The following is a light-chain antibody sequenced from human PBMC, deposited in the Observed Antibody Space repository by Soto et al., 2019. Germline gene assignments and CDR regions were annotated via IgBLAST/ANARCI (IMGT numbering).Light chain of an antibody. CDR2: QTS. CDR3: HQRQSWPRI. CDR1: QYINTR. Sequence: EIVLTQSPATLSSFPGDRVTLSCRASQYINTRLARYQHRPGQSPRLLIYQTSLRAAGIPARFSASGSGTDFTLTISDVQPEDFALYYCHQRQSWPRIFGQGTKVDI. J-gene: IGKJ1*01. V-gene: IGKV3-11*01.